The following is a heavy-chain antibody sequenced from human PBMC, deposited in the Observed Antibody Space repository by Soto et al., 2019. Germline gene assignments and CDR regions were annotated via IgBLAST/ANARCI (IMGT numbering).Heavy chain of an antibody. D-gene: IGHD3-10*01. CDR2: INPDASTT. CDR3: ARSVGGFGGAYDS. J-gene: IGHJ4*02. Sequence: GGSLRLSCAASGFTFNSYWMHWVRRAPGKGLVWVSRINPDASTTTYADSVKGRFIISRDNAKNTLYLQMNALRAEDTAVFYCARSVGGFGGAYDSWGQGTLVTVSS. CDR1: GFTFNSYW. V-gene: IGHV3-74*01.